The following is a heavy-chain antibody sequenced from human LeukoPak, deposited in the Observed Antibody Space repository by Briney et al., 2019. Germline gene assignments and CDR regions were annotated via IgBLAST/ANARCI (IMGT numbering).Heavy chain of an antibody. CDR2: INPNSGGT. D-gene: IGHD2-2*01. CDR1: GFTFTGYY. V-gene: IGHV1-2*02. CDR3: AKPHQLGDFDY. Sequence: ASVKVSCKASGFTFTGYYIHWVRQAPGQGLEWMGWINPNSGGTNYAQKFQGRVTMTRDTSISTAYMELSRLRSDDTAVYYCAKPHQLGDFDYWGQGTLVTVSS. J-gene: IGHJ4*02.